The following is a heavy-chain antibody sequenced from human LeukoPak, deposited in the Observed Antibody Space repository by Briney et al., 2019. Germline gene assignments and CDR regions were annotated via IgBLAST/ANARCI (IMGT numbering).Heavy chain of an antibody. J-gene: IGHJ6*02. CDR3: ARGTYCSSTSCYYGMDV. V-gene: IGHV4-34*01. Sequence: PSQTLSLTCTVSGGSVSSGGYYWSWIRQPPGKGLEWIGEVNHSGSTNYNPSLKSRVIISVDTSKNQFSLKLSSVTAADTAVYYCARGTYCSSTSCYYGMDVWGQGTTVTVSS. CDR1: GGSVSSGGYY. CDR2: VNHSGST. D-gene: IGHD2-2*01.